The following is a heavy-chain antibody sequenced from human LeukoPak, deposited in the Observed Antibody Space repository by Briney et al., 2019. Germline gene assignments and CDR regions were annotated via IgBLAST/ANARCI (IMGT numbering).Heavy chain of an antibody. D-gene: IGHD3-10*01. J-gene: IGHJ3*02. CDR2: IFASGIT. Sequence: SQTLSLTCNVSGGSISSGNCYWSWIRQPAGKGLEWIGRIFASGITNYNPSLKSRVTISVDTSKNQFSLKVTSVTAADTAVYYCARGPGSYSKEAFDMWGQGTLVTVSS. CDR3: ARGPGSYSKEAFDM. V-gene: IGHV4-61*02. CDR1: GGSISSGNCY.